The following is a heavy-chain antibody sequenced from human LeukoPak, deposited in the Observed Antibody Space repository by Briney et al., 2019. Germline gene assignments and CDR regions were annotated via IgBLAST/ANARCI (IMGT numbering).Heavy chain of an antibody. J-gene: IGHJ4*02. CDR1: GFSVTTYA. Sequence: GGSLRLSCAASGFSVTTYAMGWVRQAPGKGLEWVSVISDRGDSTHYADSVKGRFTISRDNSKNTLYLQMNSLRAEDTAVYYCARGPTGTTLHYWGQGTLVTVSS. V-gene: IGHV3-23*01. CDR3: ARGPTGTTLHY. D-gene: IGHD1-1*01. CDR2: ISDRGDST.